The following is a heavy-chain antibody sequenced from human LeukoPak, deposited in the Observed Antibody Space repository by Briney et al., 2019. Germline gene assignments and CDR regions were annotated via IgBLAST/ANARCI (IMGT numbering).Heavy chain of an antibody. J-gene: IGHJ4*02. Sequence: GGSLRLSCAASGLIFSNAWMNWVRQAPGKGLEWVSYISSSSSTIYHADSVKGRFTISRDNAKNSLYLQMNSLRAEDTAVYYCARDRDWYSFDSWGQGTLVTVSS. CDR3: ARDRDWYSFDS. CDR1: GLIFSNAW. D-gene: IGHD6-19*01. V-gene: IGHV3-48*04. CDR2: ISSSSSTI.